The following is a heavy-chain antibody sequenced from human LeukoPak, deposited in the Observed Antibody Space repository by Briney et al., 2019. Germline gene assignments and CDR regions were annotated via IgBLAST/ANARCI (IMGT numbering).Heavy chain of an antibody. CDR1: GGSFSGYY. CDR2: INHSGST. J-gene: IGHJ3*02. CDR3: ASFRAVAGPDAFDI. V-gene: IGHV4-34*01. Sequence: PSETLSLTCAVYGGSFSGYYWSWIRQPPGKGLEWIGEINHSGSTNYNPSLKSRVTLSVDTSKNQFCLKLSSVPAADTAVYYCASFRAVAGPDAFDIWGQGTMVTVSS. D-gene: IGHD6-19*01.